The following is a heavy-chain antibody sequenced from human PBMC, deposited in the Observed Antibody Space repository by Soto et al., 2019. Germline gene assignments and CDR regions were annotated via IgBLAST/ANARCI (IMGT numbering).Heavy chain of an antibody. Sequence: EVQLVESGGGVVQPGGSLRLSCAASGFTFSSYWMHWVRQAPGKGLVWVSRLKSDGSGTTYADSVKGRLTISRDNAKNTLYPQMNSLRAEDTAVYYCVRGDGDYYDGNGYLGRHWGQGTLVTVSS. J-gene: IGHJ4*02. CDR3: VRGDGDYYDGNGYLGRH. V-gene: IGHV3-74*01. CDR1: GFTFSSYW. CDR2: LKSDGSGT. D-gene: IGHD3-22*01.